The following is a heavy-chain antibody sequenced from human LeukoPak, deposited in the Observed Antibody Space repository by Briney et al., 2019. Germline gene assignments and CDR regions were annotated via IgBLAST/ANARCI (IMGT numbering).Heavy chain of an antibody. D-gene: IGHD5-12*01. J-gene: IGHJ6*03. CDR1: GYTFTSYD. V-gene: IGHV1-18*01. CDR3: ARGRGRGYSGYDIPPYYYYYMDV. CDR2: ISAYNGNT. Sequence: ASVKVSCKASGYTFTSYDINWVRQAPGQGLEWMGWISAYNGNTNYAQKLQGRVTMTTDTSTSTAYMELRSLRSDDTAVYYCARGRGRGYSGYDIPPYYYYYMDVWGKGTTVTVSS.